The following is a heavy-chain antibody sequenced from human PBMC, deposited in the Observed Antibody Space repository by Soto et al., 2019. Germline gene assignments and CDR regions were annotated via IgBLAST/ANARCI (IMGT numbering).Heavy chain of an antibody. CDR2: ISAYNGNT. V-gene: IGHV1-18*01. J-gene: IGHJ5*02. Sequence: ASVKVSCKASGYTFTSYAMHWVRQAPGQGLEWMGWISAYNGNTNYAQKLQGRVTMTTDTSTSTAYMELRSLRSDDTAVYYCARAVGYDILTGRYNWFDPWGQGTLVTVSS. D-gene: IGHD3-9*01. CDR1: GYTFTSYA. CDR3: ARAVGYDILTGRYNWFDP.